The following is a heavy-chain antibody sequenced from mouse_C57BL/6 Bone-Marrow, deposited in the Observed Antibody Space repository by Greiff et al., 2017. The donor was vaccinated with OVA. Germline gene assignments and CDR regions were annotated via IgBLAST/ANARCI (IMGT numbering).Heavy chain of an antibody. D-gene: IGHD1-1*01. V-gene: IGHV1-26*01. CDR2: INPNNGGT. CDR3: ARFPQFITTVVNAMDY. J-gene: IGHJ4*01. Sequence: VQLQQSGPELVKPGASVKISCKASGYTFTDYYMNWVKQSHGKSLEWIGDINPNNGGTSYNQKFKGKATLTVDKSSSTAYMELRSLTSEDSAVYYCARFPQFITTVVNAMDYWGQGTSVTVSS. CDR1: GYTFTDYY.